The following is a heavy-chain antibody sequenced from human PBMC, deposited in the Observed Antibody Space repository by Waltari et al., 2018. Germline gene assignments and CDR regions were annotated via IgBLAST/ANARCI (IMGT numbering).Heavy chain of an antibody. CDR3: ARDNGPGGVTNNWFDP. D-gene: IGHD3-10*01. V-gene: IGHV4-39*07. J-gene: IGHJ5*02. CDR1: GGSISSSSYY. Sequence: QLQLQESGPGLVKPSETLSLTCTVSGGSISSSSYYWGWIRQPPGKGLEWIGSIYYSGSTYYSPPLRSRVTISVDTSKNQFSLKLSSVTAADTAVYYCARDNGPGGVTNNWFDPWGQGTLVTVSS. CDR2: IYYSGST.